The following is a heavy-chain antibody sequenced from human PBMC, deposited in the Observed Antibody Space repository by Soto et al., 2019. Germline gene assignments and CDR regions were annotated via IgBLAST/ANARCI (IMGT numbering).Heavy chain of an antibody. V-gene: IGHV2-5*02. CDR1: GFSFSTRGVG. D-gene: IGHD3-22*01. Sequence: QITLKVSGPTLVKPTQTLTLTCTFSGFSFSTRGVGVGWIRQPPGKALEWLTLIYWDDEKRYSPSLKSRLTITKDTSKNQVALTMTNMDPVDTATYFCARGDSTGYYLYWGHGTLVTVSS. CDR3: ARGDSTGYYLY. J-gene: IGHJ4*01. CDR2: IYWDDEK.